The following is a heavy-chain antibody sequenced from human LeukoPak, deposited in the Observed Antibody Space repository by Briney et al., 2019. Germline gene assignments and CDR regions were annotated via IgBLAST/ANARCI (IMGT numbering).Heavy chain of an antibody. Sequence: GESLKISCKASGYSFTTYWIGWVRQMPGKGLEWMGIIYPGDSDTRYSPSFQGQVTISVDKSTSTAYLQWTSLKASDTAMYYCARRPTGRNYYFDYWGQGALVTVSS. J-gene: IGHJ4*02. CDR1: GYSFTTYW. CDR2: IYPGDSDT. CDR3: ARRPTGRNYYFDY. D-gene: IGHD1-1*01. V-gene: IGHV5-51*01.